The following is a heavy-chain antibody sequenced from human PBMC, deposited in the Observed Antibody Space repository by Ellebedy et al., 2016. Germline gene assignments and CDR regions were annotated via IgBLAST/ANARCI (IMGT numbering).Heavy chain of an antibody. Sequence: GESLKISCTASGFSFSTYSLNWVRQAPGKGLEWVSSISSVGGGTYTYYADSVKGRFTVSRDNGKNSLYLQMNSLRDEDTAVYYCARESSVAGDYGMDVWGQGTTVTVSS. D-gene: IGHD6-19*01. CDR1: GFSFSTYS. J-gene: IGHJ6*02. CDR2: ISSVGGGTYT. V-gene: IGHV3-21*01. CDR3: ARESSVAGDYGMDV.